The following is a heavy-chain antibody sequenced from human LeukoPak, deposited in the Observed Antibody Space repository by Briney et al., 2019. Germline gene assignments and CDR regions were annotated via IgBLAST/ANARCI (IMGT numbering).Heavy chain of an antibody. V-gene: IGHV4-61*02. CDR2: IYTSGST. CDR1: GGSVSSGSYY. Sequence: PSEILSLTCTVSGGSVSSGSYYWSWIRQPAGKGLEWIGRIYTSGSTNYNPSLKSRVTISVDTSKNQFSLKLSSVAAADTAVYYCARDALQGYSYGYFDYWGQGTLVTVSS. CDR3: ARDALQGYSYGYFDY. D-gene: IGHD5-18*01. J-gene: IGHJ4*02.